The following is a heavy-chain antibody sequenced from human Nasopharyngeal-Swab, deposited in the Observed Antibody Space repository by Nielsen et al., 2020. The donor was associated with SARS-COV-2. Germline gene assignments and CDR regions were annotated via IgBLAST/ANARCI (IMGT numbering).Heavy chain of an antibody. Sequence: GESLKISCAASGFTFSNYGMHWVRQAPGKGLEWVTFIRYRGNNDNYADSVKGRFTVSRDNSKNTLYLQMNSLRTEDTAVYYCAKGLQLVEDWGQGTLVTVSS. CDR2: IRYRGNND. V-gene: IGHV3-30*02. CDR1: GFTFSNYG. J-gene: IGHJ4*02. CDR3: AKGLQLVED. D-gene: IGHD6-13*01.